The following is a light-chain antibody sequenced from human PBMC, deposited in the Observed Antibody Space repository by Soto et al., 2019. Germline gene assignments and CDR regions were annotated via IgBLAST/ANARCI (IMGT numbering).Light chain of an antibody. V-gene: IGKV1-33*01. Sequence: DIRITQSPSSLSASVGDRVTITCQASQDIKNYLNWYQQKSGKAPKLLIYDASDLETGVPSRFSGSGSGTDFALTITSLQAEDFATYYCQQLRMYPSTFGGGTKVDI. J-gene: IGKJ4*01. CDR2: DAS. CDR1: QDIKNY. CDR3: QQLRMYPST.